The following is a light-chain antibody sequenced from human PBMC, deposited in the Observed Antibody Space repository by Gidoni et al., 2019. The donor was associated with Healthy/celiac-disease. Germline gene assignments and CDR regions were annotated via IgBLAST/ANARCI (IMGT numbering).Light chain of an antibody. Sequence: DFQMPQSPSSLSASVGDRVTITCRASQSISSYLNWYQQKPGKAPKLLIYAASSLQSGVPSRFSGSGSGTDFTLTISSLQPEDFATYYCQQSYSTLGAFXXXTKVDIK. V-gene: IGKV1-39*01. CDR3: QQSYSTLGA. CDR1: QSISSY. J-gene: IGKJ3*01. CDR2: AAS.